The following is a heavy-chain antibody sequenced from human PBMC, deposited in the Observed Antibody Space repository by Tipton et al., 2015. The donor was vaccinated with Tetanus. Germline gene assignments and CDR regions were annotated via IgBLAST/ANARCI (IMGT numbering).Heavy chain of an antibody. V-gene: IGHV1-69*06. J-gene: IGHJ5*02. Sequence: QSGPEVKKPGSSVKVSCKASGGSFNSDAISWVRQTPGQGLEWMGRIIPSLGTPKYAQNFQGRVTMTADKSTTTAYMEISGLRSEDSAVYYCARCNDYGSLTPIDLWGPGTRVTVSS. CDR2: IIPSLGTP. D-gene: IGHD4-17*01. CDR3: ARCNDYGSLTPIDL. CDR1: GGSFNSDA.